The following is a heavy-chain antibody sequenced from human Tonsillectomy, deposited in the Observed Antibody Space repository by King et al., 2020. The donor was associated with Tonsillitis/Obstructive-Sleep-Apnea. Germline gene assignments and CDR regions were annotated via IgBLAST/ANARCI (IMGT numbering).Heavy chain of an antibody. Sequence: VQLVESGGGLVQPGRSLRLSCAASGFTFDEYAMHWVRQAPGEGLEWVSGISWNSGSIVYADSVKGRFTISRDNAKNSLYLQMISLRSEDTALYYCTKAIGTTVCAYFDYWGQGTLVTVSS. V-gene: IGHV3-9*01. D-gene: IGHD4-17*01. CDR3: TKAIGTTVCAYFDY. J-gene: IGHJ4*02. CDR2: ISWNSGSI. CDR1: GFTFDEYA.